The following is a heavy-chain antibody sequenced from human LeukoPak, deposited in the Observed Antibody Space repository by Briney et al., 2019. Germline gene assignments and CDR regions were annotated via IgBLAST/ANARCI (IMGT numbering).Heavy chain of an antibody. J-gene: IGHJ4*02. CDR1: GGSISSYY. Sequence: PSETLSLTCTVSGGSISSYYWSWIRQPPGKGPEWIGYIYYSGSTNYNPSLKSRVTISVDTSKNQFSLKLSSVTAADTAVYYCARYYGSGSYYDNWGQGTLVTVSS. CDR3: ARYYGSGSYYDN. CDR2: IYYSGST. V-gene: IGHV4-59*01. D-gene: IGHD3-10*01.